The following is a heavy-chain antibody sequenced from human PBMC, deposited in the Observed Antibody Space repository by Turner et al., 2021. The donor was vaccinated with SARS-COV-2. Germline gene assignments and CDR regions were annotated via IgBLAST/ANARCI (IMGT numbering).Heavy chain of an antibody. CDR3: ARGDDRRKSGVV. CDR1: GGSLSGYY. J-gene: IGHJ4*02. V-gene: IGHV4-34*01. Sequence: QVQLQQGGAGPSTPSETLSLICAVNGGSLSGYYWTWIRQPPGKGLGWIGEVHPYGTTYYNPSLKSRVSMSVDTSKNQFSLKLTSVTAADTALYYCARGDDRRKSGVVWGQGTLVTVSS. CDR2: VHPYGTT. D-gene: IGHD2-21*01.